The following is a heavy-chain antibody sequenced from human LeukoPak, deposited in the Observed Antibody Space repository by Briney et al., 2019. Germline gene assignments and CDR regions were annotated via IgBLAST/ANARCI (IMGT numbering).Heavy chain of an antibody. Sequence: PGGSLRLSCAASGFTFSSYGMHWVRQAPGKGLEWVAVIWYDGSNKYYADSVKGRFTISRDNSKNTLYLQMNSLRAEDTAVYYCARNTPGIAVAFDYWGQGTLVTVSS. J-gene: IGHJ4*02. CDR1: GFTFSSYG. V-gene: IGHV3-30*19. CDR2: IWYDGSNK. CDR3: ARNTPGIAVAFDY. D-gene: IGHD6-19*01.